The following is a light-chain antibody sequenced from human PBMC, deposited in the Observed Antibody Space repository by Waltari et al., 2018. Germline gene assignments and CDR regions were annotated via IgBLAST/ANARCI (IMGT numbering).Light chain of an antibody. Sequence: DIQMTQSPSSVSASIGDRVTITCRASQGISNLLAWYQQKPGKAPRFLIYDASTLQSGVPSRFSGSGYGTDFSLTISSLQPDDFATYSCLHVNSFPITFGGGTKVEIK. J-gene: IGKJ4*01. V-gene: IGKV1-12*01. CDR1: QGISNL. CDR2: DAS. CDR3: LHVNSFPIT.